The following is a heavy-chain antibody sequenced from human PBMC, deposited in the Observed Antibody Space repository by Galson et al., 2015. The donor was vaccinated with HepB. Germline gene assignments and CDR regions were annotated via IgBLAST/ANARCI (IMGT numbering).Heavy chain of an antibody. V-gene: IGHV3-30*04. J-gene: IGHJ4*02. CDR2: ISYDGSNK. D-gene: IGHD2-2*01. CDR1: GFTFSSYA. Sequence: SLRLSCAASGFTFSSYAMHWVRQAPGKGLEWVAVISYDGSNKYYADSVKGRFTISRDNSKNTLYLQMNSLRAEDTAVYYCARLATSAAFNYWGQGTLVTVSS. CDR3: ARLATSAAFNY.